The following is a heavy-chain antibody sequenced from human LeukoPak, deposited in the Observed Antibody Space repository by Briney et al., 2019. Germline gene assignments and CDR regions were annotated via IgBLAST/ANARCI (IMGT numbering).Heavy chain of an antibody. V-gene: IGHV4-61*05. CDR1: GGSISSSSYY. Sequence: SETLSLTCTVSGGSISSSSYYWGWIRQPPGKGLEWIGYIYYSGSTNYNPSLKSRVTISVDTSKNQFSLKLSSVTAADTAVYYCARVAMSPEFDYWGQGTLVTVSS. CDR2: IYYSGST. J-gene: IGHJ4*02. CDR3: ARVAMSPEFDY. D-gene: IGHD5-12*01.